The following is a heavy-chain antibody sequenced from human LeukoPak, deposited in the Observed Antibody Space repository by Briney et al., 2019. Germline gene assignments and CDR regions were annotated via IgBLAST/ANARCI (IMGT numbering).Heavy chain of an antibody. CDR1: GGTFSSYT. V-gene: IGHV1-69*04. J-gene: IGHJ3*02. D-gene: IGHD3-22*01. Sequence: SVKVSCKASGGTFSSYTISWVRQAPGQGLEWMGRIIPILGIANYAQKFQGRATITADKSTSTAYMELSSLRTEDTAVYYCARDADYYYDSSGNGAFDIWGQGTMVTVSS. CDR2: IIPILGIA. CDR3: ARDADYYYDSSGNGAFDI.